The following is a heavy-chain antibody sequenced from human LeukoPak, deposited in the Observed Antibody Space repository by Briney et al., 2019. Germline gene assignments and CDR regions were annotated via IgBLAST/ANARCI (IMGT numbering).Heavy chain of an antibody. Sequence: SQTLSLTCTVSGGSISSGCYYWSWIRQHPGKGLEWIGYIYYSGSTYYNPSLKSRVTTSVDTSKNQFSLKLSSVTAADTAVYYCARGSLTYYDSSGYYYRAFDIWGQGTMVTVSS. J-gene: IGHJ3*02. CDR1: GGSISSGCYY. V-gene: IGHV4-31*03. D-gene: IGHD3-22*01. CDR2: IYYSGST. CDR3: ARGSLTYYDSSGYYYRAFDI.